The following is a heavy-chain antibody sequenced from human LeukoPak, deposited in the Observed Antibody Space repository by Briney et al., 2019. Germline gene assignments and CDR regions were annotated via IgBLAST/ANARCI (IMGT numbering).Heavy chain of an antibody. V-gene: IGHV1-69*13. CDR1: PYTFTIYV. D-gene: IGHD3-10*01. J-gene: IGHJ6*02. Sequence: SGTVSSKASPYTFTIYVISWVRHAPVQGLEWRGGIISIFVTANYTQKIQGRVTITAHESTSTAYMELSSLRSEDTAVYYCATPRSGSYYLFYYCGMDVWGQGATVTVSS. CDR2: IISIFVTA. CDR3: ATPRSGSYYLFYYCGMDV.